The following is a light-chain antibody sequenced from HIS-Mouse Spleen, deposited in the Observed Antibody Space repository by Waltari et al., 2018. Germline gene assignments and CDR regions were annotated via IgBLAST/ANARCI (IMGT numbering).Light chain of an antibody. J-gene: IGLJ3*02. Sequence: QSALTQPASVSGSPGQSITISCTGTSSYVGGYNYVPWYQQHPGKAPKLMIYEVSNRPSGVSNRFSGSKSGNTASLTISGLQAEDEADYYCSSYTSSSTFWVFGGGTKLTVL. V-gene: IGLV2-14*01. CDR3: SSYTSSSTFWV. CDR1: SSYVGGYNY. CDR2: EVS.